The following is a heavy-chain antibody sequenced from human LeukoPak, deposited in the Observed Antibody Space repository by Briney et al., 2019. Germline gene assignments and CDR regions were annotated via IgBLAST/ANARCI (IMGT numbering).Heavy chain of an antibody. V-gene: IGHV4-34*01. J-gene: IGHJ4*01. Sequence: SETLSLTCAVSSGSLSGYSWGWIRQAPGKGLDWIGEIHHSGSTTYNSSLKNRVTISLDKPKSQFSLILTSVTAADTAVYYCTRQSGTVTPIDYWGQESWSPSPQ. D-gene: IGHD4-17*01. CDR1: SGSLSGYS. CDR2: IHHSGST. CDR3: TRQSGTVTPIDY.